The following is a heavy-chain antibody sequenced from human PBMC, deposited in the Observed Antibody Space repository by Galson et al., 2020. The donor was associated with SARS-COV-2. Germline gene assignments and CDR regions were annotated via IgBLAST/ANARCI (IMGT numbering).Heavy chain of an antibody. J-gene: IGHJ4*02. CDR3: ARESSGSGSIDY. CDR1: GYTFTSYV. V-gene: IGHV1-18*01. CDR2: ISPYNGDT. Sequence: GESLKISCKASGYTFTSYVISWVRQAPGQGLEWMGWISPYNGDTNSAQKFQGRVTMTTDTSTSTAYMELRSLISDDTAVYYCARESSGSGSIDYWGQGTLVTVSS. D-gene: IGHD3-10*01.